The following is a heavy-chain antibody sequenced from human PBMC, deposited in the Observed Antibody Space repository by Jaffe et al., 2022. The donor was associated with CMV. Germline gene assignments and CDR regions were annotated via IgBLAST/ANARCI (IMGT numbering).Heavy chain of an antibody. CDR1: GDTFSSYA. J-gene: IGHJ3*02. CDR2: ITPIFGSA. Sequence: QVQLVQSGAEVKKPGSSVKVSCKASGDTFSSYAISWVRQAPGQGLEWMGGITPIFGSANYAQKFQGRVSITADESTSTAYMELNTLRSEDTAVYYCARVRFGELLGAFDIWGQGTVVTVSS. D-gene: IGHD3-10*01. V-gene: IGHV1-69*01. CDR3: ARVRFGELLGAFDI.